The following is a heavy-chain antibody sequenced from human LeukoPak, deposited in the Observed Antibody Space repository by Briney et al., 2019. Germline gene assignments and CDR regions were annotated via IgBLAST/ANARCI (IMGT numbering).Heavy chain of an antibody. D-gene: IGHD3-10*01. Sequence: PGGSLRLSCAASGFTFSSYSMNWVRQAPGKELEWVSSISSSSSYIYYADSVKGRFTISRDNAKNSLYLQMNSLRAEDTAVYYCARDYGVAPTMDGYFDYWGQGTLVTVSS. CDR2: ISSSSSYI. CDR1: GFTFSSYS. V-gene: IGHV3-21*01. CDR3: ARDYGVAPTMDGYFDY. J-gene: IGHJ4*02.